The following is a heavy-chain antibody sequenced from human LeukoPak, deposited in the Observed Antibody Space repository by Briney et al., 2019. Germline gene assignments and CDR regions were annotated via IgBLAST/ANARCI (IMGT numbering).Heavy chain of an antibody. D-gene: IGHD5-12*01. V-gene: IGHV4-59*01. CDR2: IHYIGRT. CDR1: GGSISSYY. Sequence: PSETLSLTCTVSGGSISSYYWSWIRPPAGKVLEWIGYIHYIGRTNYNPSLKSRVTISVDKSKNQFSLKLSAVTAADTAVDYCAREDSGYDRYYYYYMDVWGKGTTVTVSS. J-gene: IGHJ6*03. CDR3: AREDSGYDRYYYYYMDV.